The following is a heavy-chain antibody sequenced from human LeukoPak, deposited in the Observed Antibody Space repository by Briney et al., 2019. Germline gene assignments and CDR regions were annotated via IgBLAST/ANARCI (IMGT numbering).Heavy chain of an antibody. CDR1: SYTFTSYG. CDR2: ISAYNGNT. Sequence: ASVKVSCKASSYTFTSYGISWVRQAPGQGLEWMGWISAYNGNTNYAQKLQGRVTMTTDTSTSTAYMELRSLRSDDTAVYYCAGESGWYRPLGDFDYWGQGTLVTVSS. D-gene: IGHD6-19*01. J-gene: IGHJ4*02. CDR3: AGESGWYRPLGDFDY. V-gene: IGHV1-18*01.